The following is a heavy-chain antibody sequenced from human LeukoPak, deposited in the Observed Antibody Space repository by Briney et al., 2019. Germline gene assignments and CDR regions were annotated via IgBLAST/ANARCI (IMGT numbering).Heavy chain of an antibody. Sequence: PGGSLRLSXAASGFTFSSYGMHWVRQAPGKGLEWVAFIQYDGSNKYYVESVKGRFTISRDKSKNTLYLQMNSLRAEDTAVYYCAIDGGSYSVDYWGQGTLVTVSS. CDR2: IQYDGSNK. CDR3: AIDGGSYSVDY. D-gene: IGHD1-26*01. V-gene: IGHV3-30*02. CDR1: GFTFSSYG. J-gene: IGHJ4*02.